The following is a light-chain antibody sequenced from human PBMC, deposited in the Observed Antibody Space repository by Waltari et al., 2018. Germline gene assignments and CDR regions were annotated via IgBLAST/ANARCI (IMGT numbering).Light chain of an antibody. CDR3: QQYYSLPT. CDR1: QTVLYNSNNKNY. Sequence: DIVMTQSPDSLAVSLGERATINCKSSQTVLYNSNNKNYLAWYQQKPGQPPKLLIYWASTRESGVPDRFSGSGSGTDFTLTISSLQAEDVAVYYCQQYYSLPTFGQGTKVEIK. CDR2: WAS. J-gene: IGKJ1*01. V-gene: IGKV4-1*01.